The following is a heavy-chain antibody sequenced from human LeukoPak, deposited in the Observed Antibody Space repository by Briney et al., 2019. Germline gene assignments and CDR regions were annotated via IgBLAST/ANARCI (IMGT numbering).Heavy chain of an antibody. J-gene: IGHJ6*02. CDR2: INHSGST. D-gene: IGHD6-13*01. CDR3: ARDGIAAAGRYYYYGMDV. V-gene: IGHV4-34*01. CDR1: GGSFSGYY. Sequence: SETLSLTCAVYGGSFSGYYWSWIRQPPGKGLEWIGEINHSGSTNYNPSLKSRVTISVDTSKNQFSLKLSSVTAADTAVYYCARDGIAAAGRYYYYGMDVWGQGTTVTVSS.